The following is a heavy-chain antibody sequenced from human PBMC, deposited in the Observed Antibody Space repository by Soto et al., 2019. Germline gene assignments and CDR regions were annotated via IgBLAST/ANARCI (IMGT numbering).Heavy chain of an antibody. CDR2: IYYSGST. J-gene: IGHJ6*02. CDR3: ARHSPLGEELAYYYYGMDV. D-gene: IGHD3-16*01. V-gene: IGHV4-39*01. Sequence: PDTLCLTCTVSGGPISSSSYYWGWIRQPPGKRLERIGIIYYSGSTYYNRSLKSRVTISVDTSKNQFSLKLSSVTAADTAVYYCARHSPLGEELAYYYYGMDVWGQGTTVTVS. CDR1: GGPISSSSYY.